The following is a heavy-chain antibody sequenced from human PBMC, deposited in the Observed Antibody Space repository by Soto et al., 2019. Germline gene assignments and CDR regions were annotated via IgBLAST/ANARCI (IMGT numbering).Heavy chain of an antibody. CDR3: ARRDYGDFTPFQY. V-gene: IGHV4-39*01. CDR1: GGSISSSSYY. CDR2: IYYSGST. J-gene: IGHJ1*01. D-gene: IGHD4-17*01. Sequence: PSETLSLTCTVSGGSISSSSYYWGWIRQPPGKGLEWIGSIYYSGSTYYNPSLKSRVTISVDTSKNQFSLKLSSVTAADAAVYYCARRDYGDFTPFQYWGQGTLVTVSS.